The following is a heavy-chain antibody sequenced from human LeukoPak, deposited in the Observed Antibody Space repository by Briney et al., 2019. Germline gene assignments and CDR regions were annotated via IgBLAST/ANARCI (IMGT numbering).Heavy chain of an antibody. D-gene: IGHD3-10*01. Sequence: ASVKVSCKASGYTFTDYYMHWVRQAPGQGLEWMGRINPNSGGTNYAQKFQGRVTMTRDTSISTAYMELSRLRSDDTAVYYCARDLMVRGVIYYYYYGMDVWGQGTTVTVSS. CDR1: GYTFTDYY. CDR3: ARDLMVRGVIYYYYYGMDV. CDR2: INPNSGGT. J-gene: IGHJ6*02. V-gene: IGHV1-2*06.